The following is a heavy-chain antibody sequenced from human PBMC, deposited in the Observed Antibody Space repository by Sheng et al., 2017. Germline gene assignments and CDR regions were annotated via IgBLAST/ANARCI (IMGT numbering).Heavy chain of an antibody. CDR1: GFTVSSNY. D-gene: IGHD3-22*01. J-gene: IGHJ6*02. CDR2: IYSGGST. CDR3: AREGYYDSSGYLGITVPNYYYYGMDV. Sequence: EVQLVESGGGLVQPGGSLRLSCAASGFTVSSNYMSWVRQAPGKGLEWVSVIYSGGSTYYADSVKGRFTISRDNSKNTLYLQMNSLRAEDTAVYYCAREGYYDSSGYLGITVPNYYYYGMDVWGQGTTVTVSS. V-gene: IGHV3-66*01.